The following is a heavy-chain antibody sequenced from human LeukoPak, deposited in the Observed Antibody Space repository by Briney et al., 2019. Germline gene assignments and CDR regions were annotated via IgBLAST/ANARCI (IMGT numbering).Heavy chain of an antibody. CDR1: GFSFSTSW. J-gene: IGHJ3*02. D-gene: IGHD3-22*01. CDR3: ASQDSNNAFEI. Sequence: GGSLRLSCAASGFSFSTSWMAWVRQAPGKGLEWVANIKKDGSEKIYGDSVKGRLTISRDNAKSSLFLQMNSLRPEDTAVYYCASQDSNNAFEIWGQGTKVTVSS. V-gene: IGHV3-7*01. CDR2: IKKDGSEK.